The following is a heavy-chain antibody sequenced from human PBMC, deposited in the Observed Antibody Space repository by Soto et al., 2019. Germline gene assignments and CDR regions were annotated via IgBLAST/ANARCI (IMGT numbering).Heavy chain of an antibody. D-gene: IGHD3-10*01. CDR3: AGGFGSGHYDF. Sequence: QVQVQESGPGLVKPSGTLSLTCAVSGVSISSSSWWSWVRQPPGKGLEWIGEIYHSGSTNYNPSRKXGXAXSLXKSKNQFSLRVTSVTAADTAVYYCAGGFGSGHYDFWGQGTLVSVSS. CDR1: GVSISSSSW. V-gene: IGHV4-4*02. CDR2: IYHSGST. J-gene: IGHJ4*02.